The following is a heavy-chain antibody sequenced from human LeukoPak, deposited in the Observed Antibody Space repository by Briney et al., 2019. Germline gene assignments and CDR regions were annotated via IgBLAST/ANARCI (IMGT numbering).Heavy chain of an antibody. J-gene: IGHJ4*02. CDR2: IYSGGST. V-gene: IGHV3-53*01. CDR3: ASAYLPFDY. Sequence: GGSLRLSCAASGFTVSSKDMSWVRQAPGKGLEWVSVIYSGGSTYYADSVKGRFTISSDNSKTTLYLQMNTLRAEDTAVYYCASAYLPFDYWGQGTLVTVSS. D-gene: IGHD3-16*01. CDR1: GFTVSSKD.